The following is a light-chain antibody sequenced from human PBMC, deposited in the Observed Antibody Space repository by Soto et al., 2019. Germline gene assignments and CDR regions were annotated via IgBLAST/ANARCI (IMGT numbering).Light chain of an antibody. CDR2: HAS. J-gene: IGKJ4*01. V-gene: IGKV3-15*01. Sequence: EIVMTQSPATLSVSPGERVTLSCRASESVSNNVAWYQQKPGQAPRLLIYHASTRATGIPARFSGSGSGTELTLTISSLQSEDFAIYYCQQYNNGPLTFGGGTKVEI. CDR1: ESVSNN. CDR3: QQYNNGPLT.